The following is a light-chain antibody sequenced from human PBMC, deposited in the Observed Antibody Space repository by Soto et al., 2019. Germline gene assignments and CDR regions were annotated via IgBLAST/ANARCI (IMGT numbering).Light chain of an antibody. J-gene: IGKJ1*01. CDR1: QSISTY. CDR3: QQSYTTPWT. CDR2: GAS. Sequence: DIQMAQSPSSLSASVGDRVTITCRASQSISTYLNWYQQKPGRAPKLLIYGASSLQSGVPSRFSGSGSWTDFTLTISSLQPEDFSTYHCQQSYTTPWTFGQGTKVEI. V-gene: IGKV1-39*01.